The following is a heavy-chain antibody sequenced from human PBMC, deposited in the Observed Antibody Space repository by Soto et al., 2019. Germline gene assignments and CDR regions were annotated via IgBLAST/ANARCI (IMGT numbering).Heavy chain of an antibody. J-gene: IGHJ5*02. D-gene: IGHD2-2*01. CDR2: IIPIFGTA. Sequence: GASVKVSCKASGGTFSSYAISWVRQAPGQGLEWMGGIIPIFGTANYAQKFQGRVTITADESTSTAYMELSSLRSEDTAVYYCARDRGSTSSRWFDPWGQGTLVTVYS. V-gene: IGHV1-69*13. CDR3: ARDRGSTSSRWFDP. CDR1: GGTFSSYA.